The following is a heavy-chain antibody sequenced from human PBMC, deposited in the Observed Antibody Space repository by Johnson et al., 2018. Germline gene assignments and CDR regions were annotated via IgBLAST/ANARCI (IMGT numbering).Heavy chain of an antibody. Sequence: VELVQSGGGLVQPGGSLKLSCTASGLTFSGSTVHWVRPASGNGLEWVGRIRSKVNSYATAYAAPMKGRFTLSRDDSKNTAYLQMNSLKTEDTPLYYCSKHRSGTGDAFDIWGQGTMVTVSS. CDR2: IRSKVNSYAT. V-gene: IGHV3-73*01. CDR1: GLTFSGST. CDR3: SKHRSGTGDAFDI. J-gene: IGHJ3*02. D-gene: IGHD1-26*01.